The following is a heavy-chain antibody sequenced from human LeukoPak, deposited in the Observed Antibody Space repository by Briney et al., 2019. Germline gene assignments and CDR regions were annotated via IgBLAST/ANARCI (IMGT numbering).Heavy chain of an antibody. CDR3: ARGGGYSYGYYYYYGMDA. J-gene: IGHJ6*02. D-gene: IGHD5-18*01. Sequence: SETLSLTCSVSGGSISSHYWSWIRQPPGKGLEWIGYIYYSGSTKYNPSLKSRVTISVDTSKNQFSLKLSSVTAADTAVYYCARGGGYSYGYYYYYGMDAWGQGTTVTVSS. CDR1: GGSISSHY. V-gene: IGHV4-59*11. CDR2: IYYSGST.